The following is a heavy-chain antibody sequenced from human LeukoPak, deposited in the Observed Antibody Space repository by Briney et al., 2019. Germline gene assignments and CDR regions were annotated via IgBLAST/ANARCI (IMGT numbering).Heavy chain of an antibody. Sequence: ASVKVSCKASGYTFTSYAMNWVRQAPGQGLEWMGWISAYNGNTNYAQKLQGRVTMTTDTSTSTAYMELRSLRSDDTAVYYCARTYSSSWYPPFFDYWGQGTLVTVSS. V-gene: IGHV1-18*01. CDR1: GYTFTSYA. CDR3: ARTYSSSWYPPFFDY. J-gene: IGHJ4*02. CDR2: ISAYNGNT. D-gene: IGHD6-13*01.